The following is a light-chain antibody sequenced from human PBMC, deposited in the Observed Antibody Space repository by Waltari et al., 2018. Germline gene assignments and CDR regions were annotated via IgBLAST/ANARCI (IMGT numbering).Light chain of an antibody. CDR3: CSYAGGSALV. CDR2: EGS. Sequence: QSALTQPASVSGSLGQSITISCTGTSSDVGRSTLFSWYQQHPGKAPKVMIYEGSKWPSGVSNRFSGSKSGNTASLTISGLQAEDEADYYCCSYAGGSALVFGGGTKLTVL. V-gene: IGLV2-23*01. CDR1: SSDVGRSTL. J-gene: IGLJ2*01.